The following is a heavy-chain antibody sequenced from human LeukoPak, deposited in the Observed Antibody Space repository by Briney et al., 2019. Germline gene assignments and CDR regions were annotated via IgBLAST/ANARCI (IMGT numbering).Heavy chain of an antibody. CDR3: ARDRVAAAGSFDY. J-gene: IGHJ4*02. CDR2: IYYSGST. CDR1: GGSVSSGSYY. D-gene: IGHD6-13*01. V-gene: IGHV4-61*01. Sequence: SETLSLTCTVSGGSVSSGSYYWSWIRQPLGKGLEWIGYIYYSGSTNYNPSLKSRVTISVDTSKNQFSLKLSSVTAADTAVYYCARDRVAAAGSFDYWGQGTLVTVSS.